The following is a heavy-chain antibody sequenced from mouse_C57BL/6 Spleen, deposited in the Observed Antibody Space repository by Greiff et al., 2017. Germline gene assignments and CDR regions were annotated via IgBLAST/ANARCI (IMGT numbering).Heavy chain of an antibody. D-gene: IGHD2-2*01. CDR2: IHPNSGST. J-gene: IGHJ3*01. V-gene: IGHV1-64*01. CDR3: ARKGSTMVTPAWFAY. Sequence: VQLQQPGAELVKPGASVKLSCKASGYTFTSYWMHWVKQRPGQGLEWIGMIHPNSGSTNYNEKFKSKATLTVDKSSSTAYMQLSSLTSEDSAVYYGARKGSTMVTPAWFAYWGQGTLVTVSA. CDR1: GYTFTSYW.